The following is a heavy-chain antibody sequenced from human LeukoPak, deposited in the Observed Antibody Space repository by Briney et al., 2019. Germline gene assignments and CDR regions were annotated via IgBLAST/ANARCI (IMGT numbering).Heavy chain of an antibody. CDR2: TSGSGGST. CDR1: GFTFSNYA. V-gene: IGHV3-23*01. J-gene: IGHJ4*02. CDR3: ARGDSSGYYPCYFDY. D-gene: IGHD3-22*01. Sequence: GGSLRLSCAASGFTFSNYAMTWVRQAPGKGLEWVSVTSGSGGSTYYGDSVKGRFTISRDNSKNTLYMQMNSLRAEDTALYYCARGDSSGYYPCYFDYWGQGTLVTVSS.